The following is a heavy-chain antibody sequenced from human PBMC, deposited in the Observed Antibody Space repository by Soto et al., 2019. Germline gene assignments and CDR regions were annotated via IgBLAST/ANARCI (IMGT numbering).Heavy chain of an antibody. J-gene: IGHJ5*02. V-gene: IGHV4-59*01. Sequence: QVQLQESGPGLVKPSETLSLTCTVSGGSISSYYWSWIRQPPGKGLEWIGYIYYSGSTNYNPSLKSRLTISVDTSKNQFSLKLSSVTAADTAVYYCAGHCSSTSCYGGFDPWGQGTLVTVSS. CDR3: AGHCSSTSCYGGFDP. CDR2: IYYSGST. CDR1: GGSISSYY. D-gene: IGHD2-2*01.